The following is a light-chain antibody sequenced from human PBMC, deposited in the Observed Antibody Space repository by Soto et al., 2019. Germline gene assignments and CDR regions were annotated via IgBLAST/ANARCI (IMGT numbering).Light chain of an antibody. Sequence: SYELKQPPSVSVSPGQTARITCSGDLLSKKFLYWYQQKSGQAPLVVIYEDKKRPSGIPERFSGFISGTTATLTISGAQVEDEGDSYCYSTDSSGNRWVFGGGTTLTVL. CDR3: YSTDSSGNRWV. V-gene: IGLV3-10*01. J-gene: IGLJ3*02. CDR1: LLSKKF. CDR2: EDK.